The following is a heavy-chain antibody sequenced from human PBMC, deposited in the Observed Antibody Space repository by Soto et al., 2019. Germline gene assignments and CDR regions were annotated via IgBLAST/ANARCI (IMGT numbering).Heavy chain of an antibody. CDR3: ARGPSSLTRFDY. J-gene: IGHJ4*02. Sequence: PGGSLSLSCAASGFTFSIYAMKWVRQAPGKGLEWVAVISFDGSNKYYADSVKGRFTISRDNSKNTLYLQMNSLRAEDTAVYFCARGPSSLTRFDYWGQGTLVTVSS. D-gene: IGHD2-2*01. CDR2: ISFDGSNK. CDR1: GFTFSIYA. V-gene: IGHV3-30-3*01.